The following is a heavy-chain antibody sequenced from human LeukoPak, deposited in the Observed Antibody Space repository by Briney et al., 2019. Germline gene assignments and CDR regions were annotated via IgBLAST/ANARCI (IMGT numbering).Heavy chain of an antibody. Sequence: GGSLRLSCAASGFTFSAYGMHWVRQAPGKGLEWVVAIWYDGTNKYYVDSVKGRFTISRDNSKNTLYLQMNSLRAEDTAVYYCAKDGRSSSWRRKFWGFDPWGQGTLVTVSS. CDR2: IWYDGTNK. J-gene: IGHJ5*02. CDR1: GFTFSAYG. D-gene: IGHD6-13*01. CDR3: AKDGRSSSWRRKFWGFDP. V-gene: IGHV3-33*06.